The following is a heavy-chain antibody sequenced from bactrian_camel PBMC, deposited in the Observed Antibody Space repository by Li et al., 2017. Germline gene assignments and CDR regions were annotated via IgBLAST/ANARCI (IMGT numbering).Heavy chain of an antibody. Sequence: VQLVESGGGLVQPGGSLRLSCAASGFTFSQYGMTWVRQAPGKGLEWVSTIAGGGGSTSYADSVKGRFTISQDNAKTTLNLQMNILKPEDTAMYFCAATAYPRILARSGGYCDLPRWTGPDYWGQGTQVTVS. CDR2: IAGGGGST. J-gene: IGHJ4*01. CDR1: GFTFSQYG. D-gene: IGHD2*01. CDR3: AATAYPRILARSGGYCDLPRWTGPDY. V-gene: IGHV3S40*01.